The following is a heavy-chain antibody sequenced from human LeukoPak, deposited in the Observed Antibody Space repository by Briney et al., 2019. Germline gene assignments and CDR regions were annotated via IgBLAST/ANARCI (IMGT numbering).Heavy chain of an antibody. CDR2: ISSNGGST. V-gene: IGHV3-64*01. CDR1: GFTFSSYA. Sequence: AGSLTLSCAAAGFTFSSYAMRWVRQAPGKGLEYVSAISSNGGSTYYANSVKGRFTISRDNSKNTLYLQMGSLRAEDMAVYYCARLRCYYYGMDVWGQGTTVTVSS. J-gene: IGHJ6*02. D-gene: IGHD5-12*01. CDR3: ARLRCYYYGMDV.